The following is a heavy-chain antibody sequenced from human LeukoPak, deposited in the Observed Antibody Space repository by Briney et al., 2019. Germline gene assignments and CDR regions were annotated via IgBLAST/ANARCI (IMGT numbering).Heavy chain of an antibody. J-gene: IGHJ6*03. Sequence: EGSLRLSCAASGFTFSSYSMNWVRQAPGKGLEWVSSISSSSSYIYYADSVKGRFTISRDSAKNSLYLQMNSLRAEDTAVYYCARGYCSSTSCQYYYYYYMDVWGKGTTVTVSS. CDR2: ISSSSSYI. CDR3: ARGYCSSTSCQYYYYYYMDV. D-gene: IGHD2-2*01. V-gene: IGHV3-21*01. CDR1: GFTFSSYS.